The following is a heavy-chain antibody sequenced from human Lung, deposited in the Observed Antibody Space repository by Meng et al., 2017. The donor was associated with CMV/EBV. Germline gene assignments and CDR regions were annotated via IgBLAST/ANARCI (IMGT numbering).Heavy chain of an antibody. V-gene: IGHV4-34*01. D-gene: IGHD2-2*01. CDR2: INHSGST. Sequence: SDTLSLXCAVYGGSFSGYFWSWIRQPPGKGLEWIGEINHSGSTNYNPSLKSRVTISVDTSKNQFFLKLSSVTAADTAVYYCARGTVTSRVIVPPFAIKIVYGMDVWGQGXTVTVSS. J-gene: IGHJ6*02. CDR1: GGSFSGYF. CDR3: ARGTVTSRVIVPPFAIKIVYGMDV.